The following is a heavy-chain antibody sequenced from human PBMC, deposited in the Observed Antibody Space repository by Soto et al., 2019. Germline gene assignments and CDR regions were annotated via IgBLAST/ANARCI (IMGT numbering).Heavy chain of an antibody. CDR2: ISVSGGST. CDR1: GGTFSSYA. CDR3: AKDRFICFGESPSGGRAAFDL. V-gene: IGHV3-23*01. J-gene: IGHJ4*01. D-gene: IGHD3-10*01. Sequence: PWGSLRLSCAASGGTFSSYARSWVRQAPGKGLEWVSAISVSGGSTYYADSVKGRFTTSRDNSKNTLYPQMNSTITAETAVDYCAKDRFICFGESPSGGRAAFDLWGQGTLVTVSS.